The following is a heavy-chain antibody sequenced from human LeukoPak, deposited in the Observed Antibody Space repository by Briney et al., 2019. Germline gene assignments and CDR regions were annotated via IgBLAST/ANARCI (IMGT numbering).Heavy chain of an antibody. CDR3: ASSYYYYDSSGYYSYYFDY. D-gene: IGHD3-22*01. Sequence: PPETLSLTCTVSGGSISSYYWSWIRQPPGKGLEWIGYIYTSGSTNYNPSLKSRVTISVDTSKNQFSLKLSSVTAADTAVYYCASSYYYYDSSGYYSYYFDYWGQGTLVTVSS. CDR2: IYTSGST. V-gene: IGHV4-4*09. CDR1: GGSISSYY. J-gene: IGHJ4*02.